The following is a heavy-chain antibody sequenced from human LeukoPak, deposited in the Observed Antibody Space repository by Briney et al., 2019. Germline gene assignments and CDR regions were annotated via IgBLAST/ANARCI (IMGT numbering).Heavy chain of an antibody. CDR1: GFTFSNYG. CDR3: AKKGGSSGRYDYLDY. V-gene: IGHV3-23*01. Sequence: PGGSLRLSCAGAGFTFSNYGMSWVRQAPGKGLEWVSVISRSGTETYHADSVKGRFTVYRDNSKKTVWLQMNSLRAEDTAVYYCAKKGGSSGRYDYLDYWGQGTLVTVSS. J-gene: IGHJ4*02. CDR2: ISRSGTET. D-gene: IGHD6-19*01.